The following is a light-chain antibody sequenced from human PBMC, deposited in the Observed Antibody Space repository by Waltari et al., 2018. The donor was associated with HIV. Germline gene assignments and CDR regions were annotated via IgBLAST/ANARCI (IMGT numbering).Light chain of an antibody. CDR2: DNT. V-gene: IGLV3-21*02. CDR1: KFGIKR. J-gene: IGLJ3*02. Sequence: VLTKPSSVSVARGQKDRITCGENKFGIKRVHWNQQKPGQAAVLVFYDNTDRPSGIPERFSGSNSGKTATLTIRGVEAGDEADYYCQVWDTSREWVFGGGTKLTVL. CDR3: QVWDTSREWV.